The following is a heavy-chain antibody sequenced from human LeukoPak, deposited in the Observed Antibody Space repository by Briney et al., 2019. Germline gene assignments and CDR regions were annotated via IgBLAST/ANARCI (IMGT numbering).Heavy chain of an antibody. CDR1: GYRFTSYW. J-gene: IGHJ4*02. CDR2: IYPGDSDT. V-gene: IGHV5-51*01. Sequence: GVSLKISCKGSGYRFTSYWIAWVRQMPGKGLESMGIIYPGDSDTRYSPSFQGQVTISADKSISTAYLQWSSLKASDTAMYYCARGLGYSGSWYFDYWGQGTLVTVSS. D-gene: IGHD6-13*01. CDR3: ARGLGYSGSWYFDY.